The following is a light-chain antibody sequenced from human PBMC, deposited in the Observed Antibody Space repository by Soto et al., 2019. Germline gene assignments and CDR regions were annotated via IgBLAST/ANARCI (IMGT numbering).Light chain of an antibody. J-gene: IGKJ4*01. CDR1: QSVGIY. CDR3: QHRDIWPPLT. V-gene: IGKV3-11*01. CDR2: DAT. Sequence: VLTQSPVTLSLSPGETATLFCKASQSVGIYLGWFQQKPGQTPRVLIYDATNRAGGVPDRFSGRGSGTDFTLTISSLEAEDSAVYYCQHRDIWPPLTCGGGTKLESK.